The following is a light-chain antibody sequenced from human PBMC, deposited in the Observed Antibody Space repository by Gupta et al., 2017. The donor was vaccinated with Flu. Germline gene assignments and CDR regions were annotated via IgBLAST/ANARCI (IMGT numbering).Light chain of an antibody. CDR3: NSCSINSTYV. Sequence: QSALTPPPSVSGSPGQSITISCTGTSSDVGGYKYVSWYQQHPGKAPKLIIFEVTNRPSGVSNRFSGSKSGNTASLTISGLQAEDEADYYCNSCSINSTYVFGTGTKVTAL. J-gene: IGLJ1*01. CDR1: SSDVGGYKY. V-gene: IGLV2-14*01. CDR2: EVT.